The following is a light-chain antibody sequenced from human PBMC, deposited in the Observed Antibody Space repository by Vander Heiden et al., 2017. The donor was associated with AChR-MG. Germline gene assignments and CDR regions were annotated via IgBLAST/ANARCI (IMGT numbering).Light chain of an antibody. CDR1: QRVPNF. CDR2: DPS. V-gene: IGKV3-11*01. CDR3: QQRSNWPT. J-gene: IGKJ3*01. Sequence: DTVLTQSPVTLSLSPGQRAPHFCRASQRVPNFVVWYQQKPGQAPRLLKYDPSKRATGVPARFRGSGSGADFTLTISSLEPEDFAIYYCQQRSNWPTFGPGTRVDIK.